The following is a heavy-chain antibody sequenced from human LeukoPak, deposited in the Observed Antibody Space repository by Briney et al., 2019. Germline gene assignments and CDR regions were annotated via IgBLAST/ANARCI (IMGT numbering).Heavy chain of an antibody. Sequence: ASVKVSCKTSGYSFTNYNLHWVRQAPGQRLEWMGIIKPSGGDTNYAQKFQGRVIMTRDTSTSTVYMELSSLKSEDTAVYYCARRAGAYSHPYDYWGQGTLVTASS. V-gene: IGHV1-46*01. CDR1: GYSFTNYN. CDR3: ARRAGAYSHPYDY. CDR2: IKPSGGDT. D-gene: IGHD4/OR15-4a*01. J-gene: IGHJ4*02.